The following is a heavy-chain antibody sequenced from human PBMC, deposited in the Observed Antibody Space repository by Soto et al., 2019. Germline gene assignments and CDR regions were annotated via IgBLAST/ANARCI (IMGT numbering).Heavy chain of an antibody. CDR2: IYYSGST. CDR3: ARAHGEQWNTTLHYYYGMDV. D-gene: IGHD6-19*01. Sequence: PSETLSLTCTVSGGSISSYYWSWIRQPPGKGLEWIGYIYYSGSTNYNPSLKSRVTISVDTSKNQFSLKLSSVTAADTAVYYCARAHGEQWNTTLHYYYGMDVWGQGTTVTVSS. V-gene: IGHV4-59*01. CDR1: GGSISSYY. J-gene: IGHJ6*02.